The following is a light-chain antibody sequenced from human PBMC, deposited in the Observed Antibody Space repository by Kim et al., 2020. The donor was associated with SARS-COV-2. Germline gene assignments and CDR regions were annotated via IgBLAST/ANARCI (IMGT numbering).Light chain of an antibody. V-gene: IGKV3-15*01. J-gene: IGKJ4*01. CDR1: KSVGSK. Sequence: ETVMTQSPATLSVSPGERATLSCRASKSVGSKLAWYQHKPGQAPRLLIFGSSTRATDIPARFSGSGSGTEFTLTISSLQSEDFAVYYCQQYSNWPPLRFGGTTKVDIK. CDR3: QQYSNWPPLR. CDR2: GSS.